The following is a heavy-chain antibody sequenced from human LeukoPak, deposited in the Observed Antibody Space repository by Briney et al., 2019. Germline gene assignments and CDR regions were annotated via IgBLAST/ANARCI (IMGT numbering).Heavy chain of an antibody. V-gene: IGHV3-30-3*01. CDR3: ARAPSGQYYYGMDV. D-gene: IGHD1-26*01. CDR1: GFTFSSYA. Sequence: QAGGSLRLSCAASGFTFSSYAMHWVRQAPGKGLEWVVVISYDGTNKYYADSVKGRFTISRDNSKNTLYLQMNSLRPEDTAVYYCARAPSGQYYYGMDVWGQGTTVTVSS. J-gene: IGHJ6*02. CDR2: ISYDGTNK.